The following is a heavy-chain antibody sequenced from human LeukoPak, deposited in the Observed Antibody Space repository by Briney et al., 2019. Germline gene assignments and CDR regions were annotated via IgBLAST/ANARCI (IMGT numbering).Heavy chain of an antibody. J-gene: IGHJ5*02. CDR3: ARDLSGYSRMGWFDP. CDR1: GFTFSNFW. CDR2: IKVDGSEK. Sequence: GGSLRLSCVVSGFTFSNFWMSWVRQAPGKGLEWVANIKVDGSEKYYAESVKGRFTISRDNSKNTLYLQMNSLRAEDTAVYYCARDLSGYSRMGWFDPWGQGILVTVSS. V-gene: IGHV3-7*03. D-gene: IGHD6-13*01.